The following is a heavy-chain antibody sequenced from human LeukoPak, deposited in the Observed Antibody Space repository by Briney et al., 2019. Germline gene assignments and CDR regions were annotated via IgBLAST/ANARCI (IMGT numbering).Heavy chain of an antibody. D-gene: IGHD2-15*01. CDR3: AKNGLGLCSGGSCYSNFDY. J-gene: IGHJ4*02. Sequence: GGSLRLSCAASGFTFSSYEMNWVRQAPGKGLEWVSYIDSSGSTIHYADSVKGRFTISRDNAKNSLYLQMNSLRAEDTAVYYCAKNGLGLCSGGSCYSNFDYWGQGTLVTVSS. V-gene: IGHV3-48*03. CDR1: GFTFSSYE. CDR2: IDSSGSTI.